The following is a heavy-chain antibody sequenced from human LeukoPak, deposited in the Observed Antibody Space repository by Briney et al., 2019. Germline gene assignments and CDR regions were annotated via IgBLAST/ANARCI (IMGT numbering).Heavy chain of an antibody. CDR2: INSDGSST. CDR1: GFTFSTYW. Sequence: GGSLRLSCTASGFTFSTYWMHWVRQAPGKGLVWVSRINSDGSSTTYADSVKGRFTISRDNAKNTLYLQMKSLRAEDTAVYYCATPFRDSSGSYYNGWFDPWGQGTLVTVSS. V-gene: IGHV3-74*01. CDR3: ATPFRDSSGSYYNGWFDP. J-gene: IGHJ5*02. D-gene: IGHD3-22*01.